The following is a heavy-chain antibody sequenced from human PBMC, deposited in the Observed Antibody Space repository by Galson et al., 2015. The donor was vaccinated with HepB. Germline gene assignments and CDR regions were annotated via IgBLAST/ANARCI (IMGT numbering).Heavy chain of an antibody. CDR1: GGTFNNYS. V-gene: IGHV1-69*04. CDR3: ARDQGSKLAHTPMP. Sequence: SVKVSCKASGGTFNNYSISWVRHVPGQGLEWMGRIIPVLGITNYAQNFQGRVTITADTSTSTVYLQLSSLRSEDTALYYCARDQGSKLAHTPMPCGQGTLVTVSS. J-gene: IGHJ5*02. D-gene: IGHD3-10*01. CDR2: IIPVLGIT.